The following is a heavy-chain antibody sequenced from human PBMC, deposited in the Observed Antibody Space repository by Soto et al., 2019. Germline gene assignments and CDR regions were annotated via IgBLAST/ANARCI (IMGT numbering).Heavy chain of an antibody. Sequence: GGSLRLSCAASGFTFSSYSMNWVRQAPGKGLEWVSSISSSSSYIYYADSVKGRFTISRDNAKNSLYLQMNSLRAEDTAVYYCARDKEAGYSYGLGGAFDSWGQGTMVTVSS. D-gene: IGHD5-18*01. CDR1: GFTFSSYS. CDR2: ISSSSSYI. J-gene: IGHJ3*02. CDR3: ARDKEAGYSYGLGGAFDS. V-gene: IGHV3-21*01.